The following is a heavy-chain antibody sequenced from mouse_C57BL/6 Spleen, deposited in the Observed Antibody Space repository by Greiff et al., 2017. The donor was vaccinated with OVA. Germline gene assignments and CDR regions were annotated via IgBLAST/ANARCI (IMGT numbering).Heavy chain of an antibody. CDR2: ISYDGSN. D-gene: IGHD1-1*01. J-gene: IGHJ2*01. CDR1: GYSITSGYY. V-gene: IGHV3-6*01. CDR3: ARFTTVVAKDFDY. Sequence: DVQLVESGPGLVKPSQSLSLTCSVTGYSITSGYYWNWIRQFPGNKLEWMGYISYDGSNNYNPSLKNRISITRDTSKNQFFLKLNSVTTEDTATYYCARFTTVVAKDFDYWGQGTTLTVSS.